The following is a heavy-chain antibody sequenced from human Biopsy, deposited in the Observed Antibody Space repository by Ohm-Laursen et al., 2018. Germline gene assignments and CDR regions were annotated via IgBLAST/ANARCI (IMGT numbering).Heavy chain of an antibody. CDR2: INHSGRT. V-gene: IGHV4-34*01. D-gene: IGHD3-22*01. CDR1: GESFNGYY. CDR3: VRGVDYYDPYHYYALDV. J-gene: IGHJ6*02. Sequence: TLSLTCAVYGESFNGYYWRWICQTPGKGLEWIGEINHSGRTNYNPSLKSRVTISVDTSKDQFSLRVRSVTAADTAVYYCVRGVDYYDPYHYYALDVWGQGTTVTVSS.